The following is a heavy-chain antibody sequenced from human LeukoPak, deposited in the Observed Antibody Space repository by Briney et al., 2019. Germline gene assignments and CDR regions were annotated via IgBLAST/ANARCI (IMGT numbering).Heavy chain of an antibody. V-gene: IGHV3-21*01. D-gene: IGHD4-23*01. CDR2: ISSSSSYI. Sequence: GGSLRLSCAASGFTFSSYSMNWVRQAPGKGLDWVSSISSSSSYIYYADSVKGRFTISRDNAKNSLYLQMNSLRAEDTAVYYCARDTTTVVTPINYWGQGTLVTVSS. CDR3: ARDTTTVVTPINY. J-gene: IGHJ4*02. CDR1: GFTFSSYS.